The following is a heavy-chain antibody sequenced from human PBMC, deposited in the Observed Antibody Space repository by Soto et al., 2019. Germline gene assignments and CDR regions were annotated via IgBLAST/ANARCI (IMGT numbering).Heavy chain of an antibody. D-gene: IGHD3-10*01. CDR3: AAELGFGKLSVV. CDR1: GDTFKNCV. Sequence: QVQVVQSGVEVRRTGSSVKVSCKASGDTFKNCVISWVRQAPGQGLEWMGGIIPLFGTTDFAQRFQGRLTITTDESTTTAYMELSMLRSEDTATYYCAAELGFGKLSVVWGQGTMVIVSS. V-gene: IGHV1-69*01. CDR2: IIPLFGTT. J-gene: IGHJ6*02.